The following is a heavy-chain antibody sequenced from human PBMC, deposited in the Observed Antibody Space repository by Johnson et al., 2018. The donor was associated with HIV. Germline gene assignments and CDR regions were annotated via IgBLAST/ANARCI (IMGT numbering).Heavy chain of an antibody. D-gene: IGHD6-6*01. J-gene: IGHJ3*02. CDR1: GFTISTFW. V-gene: IGHV3-74*01. CDR3: ARAQLLADDAFNN. Sequence: VQLVESGGGVVQPGRSLKVSCAASGFTISTFWMHWVRQVPGKGLMWVSRISGDGSRSSYADSVKGRFTISRDNAKNTLYLQLNSLRVEDTAIYYCARAQLLADDAFNNWGQGTMVTVSS. CDR2: ISGDGSRS.